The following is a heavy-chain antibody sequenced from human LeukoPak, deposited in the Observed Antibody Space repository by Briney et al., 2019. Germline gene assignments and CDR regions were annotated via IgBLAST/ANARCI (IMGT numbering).Heavy chain of an antibody. V-gene: IGHV1-18*01. D-gene: IGHD3-22*01. CDR3: ARDYYDSSSYLRDY. J-gene: IGHJ4*02. CDR2: ISAYNGNT. CDR1: GYTFTSYG. Sequence: GASVKVSCKASGYTFTSYGISWVRQAPGQGLEWMGWISAYNGNTNYAQKLQGRITMTADTSTSTAYMDLRSLRSDDTAVYYCARDYYDSSSYLRDYWGQGTLVTVSS.